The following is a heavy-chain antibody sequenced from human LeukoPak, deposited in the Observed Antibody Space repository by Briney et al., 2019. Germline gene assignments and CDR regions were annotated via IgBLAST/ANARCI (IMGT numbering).Heavy chain of an antibody. V-gene: IGHV4-59*01. D-gene: IGHD1-26*01. CDR3: AREGGSHGPPNY. Sequence: PSETLSLTCTVSGGSISSYYWSWIRQPPGKGLEWIGYIYYSGSTNYNPSLKSRVTISVDTSKNQFSLKLSSVTAADTAVYYCAREGGSHGPPNYWGQGTLATVSS. CDR2: IYYSGST. CDR1: GGSISSYY. J-gene: IGHJ4*02.